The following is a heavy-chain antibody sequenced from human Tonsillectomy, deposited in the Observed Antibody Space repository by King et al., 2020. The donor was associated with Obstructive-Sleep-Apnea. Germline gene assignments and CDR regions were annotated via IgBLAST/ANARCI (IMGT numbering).Heavy chain of an antibody. D-gene: IGHD3-22*01. Sequence: VQLQQWGAGLLKPSETLPLTCAVYGGSFSGYYWSWIRQPPGKGLEWIGEINHSGSTNYNPSLKSRVTISVDTSKNQFSLKLSSVTAADTAVYYCASRNYYDSSGATYYFDYWGQGTLVTVSS. CDR1: GGSFSGYY. J-gene: IGHJ4*02. CDR2: INHSGST. CDR3: ASRNYYDSSGATYYFDY. V-gene: IGHV4-34*01.